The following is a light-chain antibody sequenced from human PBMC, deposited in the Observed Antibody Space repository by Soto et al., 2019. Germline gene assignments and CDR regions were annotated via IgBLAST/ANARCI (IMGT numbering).Light chain of an antibody. J-gene: IGLJ2*01. CDR3: SSYAGRNNVV. CDR1: SSDIGGYKY. Sequence: QSVLTQPPSASGSPGQSVTISCTGTSSDIGGYKYVSWYQQHPGKAPKLMIYEVSKRPSGVPDRFSGSKSGNTASLTVSGLQTEDEADYYCSSYAGRNNVVFGGGTKLTVL. CDR2: EVS. V-gene: IGLV2-8*01.